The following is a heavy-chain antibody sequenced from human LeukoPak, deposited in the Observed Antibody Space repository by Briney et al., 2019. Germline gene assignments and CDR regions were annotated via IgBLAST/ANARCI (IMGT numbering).Heavy chain of an antibody. CDR2: ISGSGGST. V-gene: IGHV3-23*01. J-gene: IGHJ4*02. D-gene: IGHD2-15*01. Sequence: VRSLRLSCAASGFTFSSSAITWVRQAPGDGLEWVSAISGSGGSTYSADSVKGRFTISRDDSKNTLYLQMNSLRAEDTAVYYCANGHCSGGSCYTNFDYWGQGTLVTVSS. CDR3: ANGHCSGGSCYTNFDY. CDR1: GFTFSSSA.